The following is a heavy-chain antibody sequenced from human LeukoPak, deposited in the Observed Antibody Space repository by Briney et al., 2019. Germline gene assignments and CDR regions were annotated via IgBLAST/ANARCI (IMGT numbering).Heavy chain of an antibody. CDR1: GYTLTKAW. J-gene: IGHJ4*02. D-gene: IGHD3-10*01. CDR2: IKSKADGEIT. V-gene: IGHV3-15*01. CDR3: TTDLGVTMMRRVLVC. Sequence: GGSLRLSCAPSGYTLTKAWMTGVRRAPGRGGEGVGRIKSKADGEITDYAAPVKDNFTREREDSKATLYLFMYGLKAEDTAVYYCTTDLGVTMMRRVLVCWGQGALLTAAS.